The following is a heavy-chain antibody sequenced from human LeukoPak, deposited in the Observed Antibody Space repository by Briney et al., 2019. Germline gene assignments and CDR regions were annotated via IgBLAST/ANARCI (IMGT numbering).Heavy chain of an antibody. CDR1: GFTFSSYA. Sequence: GGSLRLSCTASGFTFSSYAMNWVRQAPGKGLEWVSGIGAGGTFTYYADSVKGRSTIFRDNSRNTLYLQMNSLGADDTAVYYCAKDLDYTTYGYYSDYWGQGTLVTVSS. D-gene: IGHD4-11*01. CDR2: IGAGGTFT. V-gene: IGHV3-23*01. CDR3: AKDLDYTTYGYYSDY. J-gene: IGHJ4*02.